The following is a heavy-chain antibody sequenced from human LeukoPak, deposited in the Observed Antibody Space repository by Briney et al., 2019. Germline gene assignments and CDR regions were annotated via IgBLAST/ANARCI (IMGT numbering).Heavy chain of an antibody. J-gene: IGHJ4*02. CDR2: IRYDGSNK. CDR3: AILDDIVVPAATQGGY. V-gene: IGHV3-30*02. CDR1: GFTFSSYG. Sequence: GGSLRLSCAASGFTFSSYGMHWVRQAPGKGLEWVAFIRYDGSNKYYADSVKGRFTISRDNSKNTLYLQMNSLRAEDTAVYYCAILDDIVVPAATQGGYWGQGTLVTVSS. D-gene: IGHD2-2*01.